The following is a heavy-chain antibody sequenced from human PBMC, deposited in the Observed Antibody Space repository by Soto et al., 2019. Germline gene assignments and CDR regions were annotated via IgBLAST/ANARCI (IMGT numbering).Heavy chain of an antibody. CDR2: IRSKTNSYAT. CDR3: TRQTDAVQWLVVPTDYNFDY. D-gene: IGHD6-19*01. J-gene: IGHJ4*02. V-gene: IGHV3-73*01. Sequence: GWSLRLSCASSVFTFVGSAMHWVRQASGKGLEWVGHIRSKTNSYATAYAESVKGRFTISRDDSMNTAYLQMNSLKTEDTAVYFCTRQTDAVQWLVVPTDYNFDYWGQGTLVTVSS. CDR1: VFTFVGSA.